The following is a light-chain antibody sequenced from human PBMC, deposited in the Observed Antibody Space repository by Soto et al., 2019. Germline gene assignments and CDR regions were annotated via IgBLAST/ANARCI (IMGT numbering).Light chain of an antibody. CDR1: QSVSRNY. Sequence: EVVLTQSQGTLSLSPGDRATLSCRASQSVSRNYLAWYQQKPGQTPRLLIFGASNRAADIPARFSASGSGTDFTLTVSGLEPDDFAVYYCQQYDFLPLTFGGGTRL. CDR2: GAS. CDR3: QQYDFLPLT. V-gene: IGKV3-20*01. J-gene: IGKJ4*01.